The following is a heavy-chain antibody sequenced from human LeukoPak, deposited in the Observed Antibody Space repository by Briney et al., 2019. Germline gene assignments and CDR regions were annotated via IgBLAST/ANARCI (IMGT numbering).Heavy chain of an antibody. CDR2: ISSSSSTI. CDR3: ARDRSSWSTYDAFDI. D-gene: IGHD6-13*01. V-gene: IGHV3-48*04. J-gene: IGHJ3*02. CDR1: GFTFSSYS. Sequence: GGSLRLSCAASGFTFSSYSMNWVRQAPGKGLEWVSYISSSSSTIYYADSVKGRFTISRDNAKNSLYLQMNSLRAEDTAVYYCARDRSSWSTYDAFDIWGQGTMVTVSS.